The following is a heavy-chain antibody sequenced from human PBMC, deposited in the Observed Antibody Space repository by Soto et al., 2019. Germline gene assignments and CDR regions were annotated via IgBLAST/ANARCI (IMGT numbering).Heavy chain of an antibody. Sequence: SVKVSCKASGVTFSRYAISWVRQAPGQGLEWMGGIIPIFGTANYAQKFQGRVTITADESTSTAYMELSSLRSEDTAVYYCARDYSAVMGGAFDIWGQGTMVTVSS. CDR2: IIPIFGTA. J-gene: IGHJ3*02. D-gene: IGHD2-15*01. CDR3: ARDYSAVMGGAFDI. V-gene: IGHV1-69*13. CDR1: GVTFSRYA.